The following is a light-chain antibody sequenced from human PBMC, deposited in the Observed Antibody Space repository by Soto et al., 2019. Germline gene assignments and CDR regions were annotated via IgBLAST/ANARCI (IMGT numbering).Light chain of an antibody. J-gene: IGKJ1*01. CDR3: QQYNDWPRT. V-gene: IGKV3-15*01. Sequence: VITQSPVILSVSPGERATLSCRASQSVGINVAWYQQKPGQAPRLLIYGASTRATGSPDRFSASGSATEFTLTISSLLSEDFAVYYCQQYNDWPRTFGQGTKVDIK. CDR1: QSVGIN. CDR2: GAS.